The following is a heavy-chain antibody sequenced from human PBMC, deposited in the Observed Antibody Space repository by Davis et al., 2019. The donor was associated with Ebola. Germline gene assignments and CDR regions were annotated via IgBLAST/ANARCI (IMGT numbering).Heavy chain of an antibody. D-gene: IGHD1-7*01. Sequence: GESLKISCKASGYSFTSYWIVWVRQMPGKGLECMGIIFPGDSDTRYSPSFRGQVTIPADKSISTAYLQWSSLKASDTAMYYCARRGNWNYVSDYYYGMDVWGKGTTVTVSS. V-gene: IGHV5-51*01. CDR3: ARRGNWNYVSDYYYGMDV. CDR2: IFPGDSDT. J-gene: IGHJ6*04. CDR1: GYSFTSYW.